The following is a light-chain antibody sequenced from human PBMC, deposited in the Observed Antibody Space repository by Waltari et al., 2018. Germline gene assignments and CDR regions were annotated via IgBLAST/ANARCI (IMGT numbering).Light chain of an antibody. V-gene: IGLV2-8*01. CDR1: SSDGGGHNF. CDR2: EVS. J-gene: IGLJ2*01. Sequence: QSALTQPPSASGSPGQSVPISGTGTSSDGGGHNFVPWYQQHPGKVPKLMIHEVSKRPSGVPDRFSGSKSGDTASLTVSGLQAEDEADYYCTSYAGSNILVFGGGTKLTVL. CDR3: TSYAGSNILV.